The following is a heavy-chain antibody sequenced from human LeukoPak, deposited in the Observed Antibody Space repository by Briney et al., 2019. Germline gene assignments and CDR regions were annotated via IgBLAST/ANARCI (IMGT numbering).Heavy chain of an antibody. Sequence: ASVKVSCKASGYTFTSYGISWVRQAPGQGLEWMGWISAYNGNTNYAQKLQGRVTMTTDTSTSSAYMELRSLRSDDTAVCYCARDFGWLSLDDAFDIWGQGTMVTVSS. J-gene: IGHJ3*02. V-gene: IGHV1-18*01. CDR3: ARDFGWLSLDDAFDI. D-gene: IGHD3-9*01. CDR2: ISAYNGNT. CDR1: GYTFTSYG.